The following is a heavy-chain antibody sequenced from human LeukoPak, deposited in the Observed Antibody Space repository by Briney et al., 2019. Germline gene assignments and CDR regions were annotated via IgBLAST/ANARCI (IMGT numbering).Heavy chain of an antibody. V-gene: IGHV3-7*03. CDR1: GFTFSSYW. J-gene: IGHJ4*02. Sequence: PGGSLRLSCAASGFTFSSYWMSWVRQAPGKGLEWVANIKQDGSEEYYVDSVKGRFTISRDNAKNSLYLQMNSLRAEDTAVYYCARAQYRSGGSCYYFDYWGQGTLVTVSS. CDR2: IKQDGSEE. CDR3: ARAQYRSGGSCYYFDY. D-gene: IGHD2-15*01.